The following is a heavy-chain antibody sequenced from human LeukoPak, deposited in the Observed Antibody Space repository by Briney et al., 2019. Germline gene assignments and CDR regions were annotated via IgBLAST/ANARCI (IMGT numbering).Heavy chain of an antibody. Sequence: ASVKVSCRASGFTFTGYYIHWVRQAPGQGLEWMGYINPHSGGTNSPQKFQGRVTMTTDTSISAAYMELSSLISDNTAMYYCVREGNELLSKNFDYWGQGTLVTVSS. CDR1: GFTFTGYY. D-gene: IGHD2-21*02. CDR3: VREGNELLSKNFDY. V-gene: IGHV1-2*02. J-gene: IGHJ4*02. CDR2: INPHSGGT.